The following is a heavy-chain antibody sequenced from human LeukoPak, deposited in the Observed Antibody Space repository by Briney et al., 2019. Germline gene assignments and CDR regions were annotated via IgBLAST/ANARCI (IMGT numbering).Heavy chain of an antibody. J-gene: IGHJ4*02. CDR2: MDYSGST. CDR1: GGSISDYY. Sequence: SETLSLTCTVSGGSISDYYWTWIRQSPGTGLEWIGYMDYSGSTAYNPSLKSRVTISVDTSKNQFSLKLSSVTAADTAVYYCARETTTFDYWGQGTLVTVSS. D-gene: IGHD4-11*01. V-gene: IGHV4-59*12. CDR3: ARETTTFDY.